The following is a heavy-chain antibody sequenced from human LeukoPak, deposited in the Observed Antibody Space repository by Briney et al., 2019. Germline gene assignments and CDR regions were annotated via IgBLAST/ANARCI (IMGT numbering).Heavy chain of an antibody. CDR1: GFTFSDYY. Sequence: GGSLRLSCAASGFTFSDYYMSWIRQAPGKGLEWVSYISSSGSIIYYADSVKGRFTISRHNAKNSLYLQMNSLRAEDTAVYYCARVVWGQLTYYFDYWGQGTLVTVSS. J-gene: IGHJ4*02. CDR3: ARVVWGQLTYYFDY. CDR2: ISSSGSII. V-gene: IGHV3-11*04. D-gene: IGHD3-16*01.